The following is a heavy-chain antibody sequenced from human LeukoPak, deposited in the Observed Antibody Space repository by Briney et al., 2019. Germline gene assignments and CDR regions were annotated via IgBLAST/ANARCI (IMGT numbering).Heavy chain of an antibody. CDR3: AKDRLMVYATFDY. D-gene: IGHD2-8*01. CDR1: GFTFSNFW. J-gene: IGHJ4*02. V-gene: IGHV3-23*01. CDR2: ISGSGGST. Sequence: GGSLRLSCAASGFTFSNFWMSWVRQAPGKGLEWVSAISGSGGSTYYADSVKGRFTISRDNSKNTLYLQMNSLRAEDTAVYYCAKDRLMVYATFDYWGQGTLVTVSS.